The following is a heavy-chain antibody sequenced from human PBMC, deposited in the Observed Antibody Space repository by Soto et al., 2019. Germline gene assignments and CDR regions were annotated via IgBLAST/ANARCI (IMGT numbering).Heavy chain of an antibody. CDR2: ISGGGGVST. CDR3: AKDAISMVRGVNNWFDP. D-gene: IGHD3-10*01. Sequence: WGSLRLSCAASGFTFISYAMTWVRHAPWKGLEWVSGISGGGGVSTYYADSVRSRFTISRDNSMNTLYLQMNRLRAEDTAVYYCAKDAISMVRGVNNWFDPWGQGTLVTVSA. V-gene: IGHV3-23*01. CDR1: GFTFISYA. J-gene: IGHJ5*02.